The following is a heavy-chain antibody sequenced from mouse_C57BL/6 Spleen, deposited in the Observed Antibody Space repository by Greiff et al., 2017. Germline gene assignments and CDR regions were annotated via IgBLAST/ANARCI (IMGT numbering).Heavy chain of an antibody. V-gene: IGHV14-1*01. CDR2: IDPEDGDT. J-gene: IGHJ1*03. CDR3: TYYYGSSYRYFDV. D-gene: IGHD1-1*01. Sequence: QLQQSGAELVRPGASVKLSCTASGFNIKDYYMHWVKQRPEQGLEWIGRIDPEDGDTEYAPKFQGKATMTADTSSNTAYLQLSSLTSEDTAVYYCTYYYGSSYRYFDVWGTGTTVTVSS. CDR1: GFNIKDYY.